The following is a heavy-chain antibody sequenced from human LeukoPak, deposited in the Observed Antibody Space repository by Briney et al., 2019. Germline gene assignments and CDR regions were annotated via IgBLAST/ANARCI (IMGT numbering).Heavy chain of an antibody. Sequence: GGSLRLACAASGFTFSSYNMNWVRQAPGKGLEWVSCISSSSIYIYYADSVKGRFTISRDNAKNSLYLQMNSMRAEDTSVYYWARDLWSPVDFWGQGTLVTVSS. V-gene: IGHV3-21*01. CDR3: ARDLWSPVDF. CDR1: GFTFSSYN. J-gene: IGHJ4*02. CDR2: ISSSSIYI. D-gene: IGHD2-21*01.